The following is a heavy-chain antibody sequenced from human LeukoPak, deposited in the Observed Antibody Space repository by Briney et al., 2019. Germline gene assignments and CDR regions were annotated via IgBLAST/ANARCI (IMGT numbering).Heavy chain of an antibody. CDR3: ARVAPDNWFDP. CDR2: IYYSGST. CDR1: GGSISSGVYY. Sequence: PSETLSLTCTVSGGSISSGVYYWSWIRQHPGKGLEWIGYIYYSGSTYYNPSLKSRVTISVDTSKNQFSLKLNSVTAADTAVYYCARVAPDNWFDPWGQGTLVPVSS. D-gene: IGHD5-12*01. J-gene: IGHJ5*02. V-gene: IGHV4-31*03.